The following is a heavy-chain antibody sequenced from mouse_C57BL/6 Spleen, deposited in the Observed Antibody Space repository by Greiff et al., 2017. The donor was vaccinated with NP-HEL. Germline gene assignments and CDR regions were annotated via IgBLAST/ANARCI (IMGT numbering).Heavy chain of an antibody. D-gene: IGHD1-1*01. Sequence: QVQLQQSGPELVKPGASVKISCKASGYAFSSSWMNWVKQRPGKGLEWIGRIYPGDGDTNYNGKFKGKATLTADKSSSTAYMQLSSLTSEDSAVYFCASHYYYGSSPYWYFDVWGTGTTVTVSS. CDR3: ASHYYYGSSPYWYFDV. CDR2: IYPGDGDT. J-gene: IGHJ1*03. V-gene: IGHV1-82*01. CDR1: GYAFSSSW.